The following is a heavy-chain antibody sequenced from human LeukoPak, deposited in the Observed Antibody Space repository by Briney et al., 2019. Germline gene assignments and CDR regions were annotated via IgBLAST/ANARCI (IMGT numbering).Heavy chain of an antibody. D-gene: IGHD6-6*01. J-gene: IGHJ4*02. CDR2: ISWDGGST. Sequence: GGSLRLSCAASGFTFDDYAMHWVRHAPGKGLEWVSLISWDGGSTYYADSVKGRFTISRDNSKNSLYLQMSSLRAEDTALYYCAKENRIRSSSSGGQDYWGQGTLVTVSS. CDR3: AKENRIRSSSSGGQDY. CDR1: GFTFDDYA. V-gene: IGHV3-43D*03.